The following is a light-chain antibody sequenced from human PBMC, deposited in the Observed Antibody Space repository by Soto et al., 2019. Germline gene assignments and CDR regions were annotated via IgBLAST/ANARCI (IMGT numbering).Light chain of an antibody. J-gene: IGLJ1*01. V-gene: IGLV2-14*01. CDR1: SSDVGGYNY. CDR2: EVS. CDR3: SSYTSSSTYV. Sequence: QYALTQPASVSGSPGQSITISCTGTSSDVGGYNYVSWYQQHPGKAPKLMIYEVSNRPSGVSNRFFGSKSGNTASLTISGLQAEDEADYYCSSYTSSSTYVFGTGTKVTVL.